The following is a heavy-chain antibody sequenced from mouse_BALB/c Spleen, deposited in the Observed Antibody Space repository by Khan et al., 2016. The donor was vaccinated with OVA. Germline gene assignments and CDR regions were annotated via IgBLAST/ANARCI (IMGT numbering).Heavy chain of an antibody. CDR1: GYSITSDYA. Sequence: EVQLQESGPGLVKPSQSLSLTCTVTGYSITSDYAWNWIRQFPGNKLEWMGYINYSGSTNYNPSLKSRISITRDTSKNQFFLQLNSVTTEDTVTYYCARDGSRYSYAMDYWGQGTAVTVSS. D-gene: IGHD2-3*01. CDR3: ARDGSRYSYAMDY. CDR2: INYSGST. V-gene: IGHV3-2*02. J-gene: IGHJ4*01.